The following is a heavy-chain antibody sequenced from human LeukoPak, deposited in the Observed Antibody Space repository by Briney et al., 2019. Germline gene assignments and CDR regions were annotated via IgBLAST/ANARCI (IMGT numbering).Heavy chain of an antibody. D-gene: IGHD2-2*01. CDR1: GGSISSGGYY. Sequence: PSQTLSLTCTVSGGSISSGGYYWSWIRQHPGKGLEWIGYIYYSGSTYYNPSLKSRVTISVDTSKNQFSLKLSSVTAADTAVYYCARGAVVVPAAIHWGQGTLVTVSS. J-gene: IGHJ4*02. V-gene: IGHV4-30-4*08. CDR3: ARGAVVVPAAIH. CDR2: IYYSGST.